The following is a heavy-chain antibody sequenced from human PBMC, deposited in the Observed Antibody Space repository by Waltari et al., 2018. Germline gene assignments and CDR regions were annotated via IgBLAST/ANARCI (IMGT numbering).Heavy chain of an antibody. CDR2: ISGRGGST. D-gene: IGHD2-2*01. J-gene: IGHJ4*02. Sequence: EVQLLEAGGGLVQPGGSLRLSCAASGFTFSSYAMSWVRQAPGKGLEWVSAISGRGGSTAYADAAKGRFTSSRDNFKNTLYLQMNSLRAEDTAVYYCAKDKYCSSTSCYLLDYWGQGTLVTVSS. CDR3: AKDKYCSSTSCYLLDY. CDR1: GFTFSSYA. V-gene: IGHV3-23*01.